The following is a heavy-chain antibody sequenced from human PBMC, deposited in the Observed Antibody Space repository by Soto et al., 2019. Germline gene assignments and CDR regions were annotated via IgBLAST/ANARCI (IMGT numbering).Heavy chain of an antibody. CDR2: INHSGST. J-gene: IGHJ6*03. D-gene: IGHD3-3*01. V-gene: IGHV4-34*01. Sequence: QVQLQQWGAGLLKPSETLSLTCAVYGGSFSGYYWSWIRQPPGKGLEWIGEINHSGSTNYNPSLKSRFTISVDTSKNQFSLKLSSVTAADTAVYYCASINNGRTRHSGGDFWSGRYYYYYMDVWGKGTTVTVSS. CDR3: ASINNGRTRHSGGDFWSGRYYYYYMDV. CDR1: GGSFSGYY.